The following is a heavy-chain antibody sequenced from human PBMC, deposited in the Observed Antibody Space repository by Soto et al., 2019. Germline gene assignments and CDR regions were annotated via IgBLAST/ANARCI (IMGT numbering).Heavy chain of an antibody. J-gene: IGHJ3*02. V-gene: IGHV4-31*03. CDR3: ARGVAI. CDR2: IYYSGST. Sequence: QVQLQESGPGLVQPSQTLSLTCTVSGGSISSGGYFWSWIRQHPGKGLEWIGSIYYSGSTYCNPSLKTRITISVATSKNQCSLKLSAVTAADTAVYYCARGVAIWGQGTMVTVSS. D-gene: IGHD2-15*01. CDR1: GGSISSGGYF.